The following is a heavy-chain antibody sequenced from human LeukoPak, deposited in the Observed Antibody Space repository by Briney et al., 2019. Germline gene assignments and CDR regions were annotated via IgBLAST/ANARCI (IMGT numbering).Heavy chain of an antibody. CDR3: ARDQYDTWSRRGNFDS. V-gene: IGHV3-7*03. CDR2: IKLDGSEK. D-gene: IGHD3-3*01. CDR1: GFTFGKYW. Sequence: GSLRLSCVASGFTFGKYWMSWVRQAPGKGLEWVANIKLDGSEKNYVDSVKGRFTISRDNTKNSLYLQMNSLRVEDTAVFYCARDQYDTWSRRGNFDSWGQGTLVIVSS. J-gene: IGHJ4*02.